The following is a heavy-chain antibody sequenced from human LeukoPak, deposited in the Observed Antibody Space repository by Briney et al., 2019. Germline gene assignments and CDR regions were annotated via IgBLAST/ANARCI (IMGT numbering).Heavy chain of an antibody. D-gene: IGHD6-13*01. CDR2: ISSSGGYI. V-gene: IGHV3-21*01. Sequence: PGGSLRLSCAASGFTFSSYSMNWVRQAPGKGLEWVSCISSSGGYIYYADSVKGRLTIPRENAKNSLYLQINRLRAEDTAGYYWAKGLAEAGTDWGQGTLVTVFS. J-gene: IGHJ4*02. CDR1: GFTFSSYS. CDR3: AKGLAEAGTD.